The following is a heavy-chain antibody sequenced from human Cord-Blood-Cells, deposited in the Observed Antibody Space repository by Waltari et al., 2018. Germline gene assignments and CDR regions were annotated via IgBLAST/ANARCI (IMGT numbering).Heavy chain of an antibody. J-gene: IGHJ3*02. V-gene: IGHV4-39*01. Sequence: QLQLQESGPGLVKPSETLSLTCTVSGGSISSSSYYWGWIRQPPGKGLGWIGSIYYSGSTYYNPSLKSRVTISVDTSKNQFSLKLSSVTAADTAVYYCARLPYDILTGYYDAFDIWGQGTMVTVSS. CDR1: GGSISSSSYY. CDR2: IYYSGST. D-gene: IGHD3-9*01. CDR3: ARLPYDILTGYYDAFDI.